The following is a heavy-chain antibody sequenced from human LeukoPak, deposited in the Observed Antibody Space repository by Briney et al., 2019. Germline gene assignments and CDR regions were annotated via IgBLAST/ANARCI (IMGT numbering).Heavy chain of an antibody. CDR2: ITSSASNV. D-gene: IGHD5-24*01. CDR3: ARSEMSTITFPDY. Sequence: GGSLRLSCVASGFSFRNYGMHWVRQAPGTGLEWVSSITSSASNVYYADSVKGRFTISRDNAKNSLYLQMNSLRADDTAVYYCARSEMSTITFPDYWGQGTPVTVSS. J-gene: IGHJ4*02. CDR1: GFSFRNYG. V-gene: IGHV3-21*01.